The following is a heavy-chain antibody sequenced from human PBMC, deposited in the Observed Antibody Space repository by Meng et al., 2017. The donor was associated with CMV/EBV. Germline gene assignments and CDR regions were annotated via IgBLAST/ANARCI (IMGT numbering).Heavy chain of an antibody. CDR1: GYTFTGYY. CDR2: INPNSGGT. J-gene: IGHJ6*02. Sequence: ASVKVSCKASGYTFTGYYMHWVRQAPGQGLEWMGWINPNSGGTNYAQKFQGRVTMTRDTSISTAYMELSSLRSDDTAVYYCARYDRRVGFPYGMDVWGQGTTVTVSS. CDR3: ARYDRRVGFPYGMDV. V-gene: IGHV1-2*02. D-gene: IGHD3-22*01.